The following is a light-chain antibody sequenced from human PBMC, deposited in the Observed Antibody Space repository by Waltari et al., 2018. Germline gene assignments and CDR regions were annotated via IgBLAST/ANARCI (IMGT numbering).Light chain of an antibody. Sequence: DIQMTQSPSTLSASVGARVTIICRASQSISSWLAWYQQKPGQAPKILIYKASSLESGVPSRFSGSGSGTEFTLTISSLQPDDFAAYYCQQYDSYPWTFGQGTKVEIK. CDR1: QSISSW. V-gene: IGKV1-5*03. J-gene: IGKJ1*01. CDR2: KAS. CDR3: QQYDSYPWT.